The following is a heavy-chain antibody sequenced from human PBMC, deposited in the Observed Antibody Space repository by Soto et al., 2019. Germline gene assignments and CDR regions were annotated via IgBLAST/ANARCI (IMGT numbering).Heavy chain of an antibody. D-gene: IGHD2-15*01. J-gene: IGHJ4*02. CDR2: INAGNGNT. CDR3: ARGGPYCSGGSCYLY. Sequence: QVQLVQSGAEVKKPGASVKVSCKASGYTFTSYAMHWVRQAPGQRLEWMGWINAGNGNTKYSQKFQGRVTITRDTSASTAYMELSSLRSEDTAVYYCARGGPYCSGGSCYLYWGQGPLVTVSS. CDR1: GYTFTSYA. V-gene: IGHV1-3*01.